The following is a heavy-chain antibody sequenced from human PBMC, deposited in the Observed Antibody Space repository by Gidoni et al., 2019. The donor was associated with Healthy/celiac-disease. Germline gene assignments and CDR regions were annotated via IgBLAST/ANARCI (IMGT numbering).Heavy chain of an antibody. Sequence: QVQLVQSGAEVKKPGASVKVSCKASGSTFTSYPMHWVRQAPGQRLEWMGWINAGNGNTKYSQKFQGRVTITRDTSASTAYMELSSLRSEDTAVYYCARDQPGTTFPYYYYGMDVWGQGTTVTVSS. D-gene: IGHD1-7*01. V-gene: IGHV1-3*01. CDR3: ARDQPGTTFPYYYYGMDV. CDR2: INAGNGNT. CDR1: GSTFTSYP. J-gene: IGHJ6*02.